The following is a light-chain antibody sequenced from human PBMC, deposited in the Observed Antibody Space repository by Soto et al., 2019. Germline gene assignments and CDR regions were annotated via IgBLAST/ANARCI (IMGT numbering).Light chain of an antibody. Sequence: QSVLTQPPSASGSPGQSVAISCTGTSSDVGGYNYVSWYQQHPGKAPKLMIYEVNKRPSGVPDRFSGSKSGNTASLTVSGLQAEDEADYYCSSYAGSYTHVFGTGTKLTVL. J-gene: IGLJ1*01. CDR3: SSYAGSYTHV. V-gene: IGLV2-8*01. CDR1: SSDVGGYNY. CDR2: EVN.